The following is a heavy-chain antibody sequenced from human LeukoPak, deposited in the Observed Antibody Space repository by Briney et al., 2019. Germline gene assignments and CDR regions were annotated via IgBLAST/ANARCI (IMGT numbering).Heavy chain of an antibody. CDR2: ISSSSSYI. CDR3: ARDLVTMVRGLLY. V-gene: IGHV3-21*01. Sequence: GGSLRLSCAASGLTFSSYSMNWVRQAPGKGLEWVSSISSSSSYIYYADSVKGRFTISRDSAKNSLYLQMNSLRAEDTAVYYCARDLVTMVRGLLYWGQGTLVTVSS. J-gene: IGHJ4*02. D-gene: IGHD3-10*01. CDR1: GLTFSSYS.